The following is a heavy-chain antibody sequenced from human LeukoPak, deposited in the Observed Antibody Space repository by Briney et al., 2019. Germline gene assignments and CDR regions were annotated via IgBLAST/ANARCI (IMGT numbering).Heavy chain of an antibody. Sequence: ETLSLTCAVYGGSFSGYYWSWIRQPPGKGLEWIGEINHSGSTNYNPSLKSRVTISVDTSKNQFSLRLSSVTAADTAVYYCARGSYHEQWLVPDWFDPWGQGTLVTVSS. D-gene: IGHD6-19*01. V-gene: IGHV4-34*01. CDR2: INHSGST. CDR3: ARGSYHEQWLVPDWFDP. CDR1: GGSFSGYY. J-gene: IGHJ5*02.